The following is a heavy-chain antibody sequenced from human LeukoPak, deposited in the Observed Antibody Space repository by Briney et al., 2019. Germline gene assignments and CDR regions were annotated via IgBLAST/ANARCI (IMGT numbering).Heavy chain of an antibody. CDR2: IFHGGST. CDR1: GGSIRSNNW. CDR3: ARYSWYYDY. V-gene: IGHV4-4*02. Sequence: PSGTLSLTCAVSGGSIRSNNWWSWVRQPPGKGLEWIGEIFHGGSTNYNPSLMSRVTVSVDKSKNQFSLKLSSVTAADTAVYYCARYSWYYDYWGQGTLVTVSS. D-gene: IGHD1-1*01. J-gene: IGHJ4*02.